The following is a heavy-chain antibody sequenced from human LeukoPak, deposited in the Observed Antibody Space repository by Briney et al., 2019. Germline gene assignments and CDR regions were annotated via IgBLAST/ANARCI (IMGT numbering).Heavy chain of an antibody. Sequence: PSETLSLTCAVSGGSTSSSNWWSWVRQPPGKGLEWIGEIYHSGSTNYNPSLKSRVTISVDKSKNQFSLKLSSVTAADTAVYYCARGRYYGSGNWFDPWGQGTLVTVSS. CDR1: GGSTSSSNW. V-gene: IGHV4-4*02. CDR2: IYHSGST. CDR3: ARGRYYGSGNWFDP. J-gene: IGHJ5*02. D-gene: IGHD3-10*01.